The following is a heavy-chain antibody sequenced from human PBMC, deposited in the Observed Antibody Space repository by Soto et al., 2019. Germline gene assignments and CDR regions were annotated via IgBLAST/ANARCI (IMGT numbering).Heavy chain of an antibody. J-gene: IGHJ6*02. CDR1: GYTFTSYG. Sequence: QIQLMQSGAEVKKPGASVKVSCKASGYTFTSYGIHWVRQAPGQRLERTGWINAGNGNTKYSEKFQGRVTITRDTSASTAYLKLRSLRSEDTAVYYCARDPNDSSAYYHHYYYGMDVWGQGTTVTVSS. CDR2: INAGNGNT. V-gene: IGHV1-3*01. D-gene: IGHD3-22*01. CDR3: ARDPNDSSAYYHHYYYGMDV.